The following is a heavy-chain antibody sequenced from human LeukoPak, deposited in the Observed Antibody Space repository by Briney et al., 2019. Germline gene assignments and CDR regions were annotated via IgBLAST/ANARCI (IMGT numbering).Heavy chain of an antibody. V-gene: IGHV3-7*01. Sequence: GGSLRLSCVASGFTFGDHPMDWVRQAPGKGLEWVANIKQDGSEKYYVDSVKGRFTISRDNAKNSLYLQMNSLRAEDTAVYYCARDGVVVAATPGTFDYWGQGTLVTVSS. D-gene: IGHD2-15*01. CDR1: GFTFGDHP. CDR2: IKQDGSEK. J-gene: IGHJ4*02. CDR3: ARDGVVVAATPGTFDY.